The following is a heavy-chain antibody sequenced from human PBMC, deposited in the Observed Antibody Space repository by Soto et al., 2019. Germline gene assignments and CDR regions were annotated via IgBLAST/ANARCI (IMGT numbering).Heavy chain of an antibody. CDR3: ATQRLCTGGHCWNWFDP. J-gene: IGHJ5*02. D-gene: IGHD2-8*02. V-gene: IGHV4-4*09. Sequence: SETLSLTCTVSRVYIRDYFCSWIRQAPENGLECIVYIFHTGSTNYNPSLKGRVTISLDTSKKQFSLKLNSVTAADTAVYYCATQRLCTGGHCWNWFDPWGQETLVTVSS. CDR1: RVYIRDYF. CDR2: IFHTGST.